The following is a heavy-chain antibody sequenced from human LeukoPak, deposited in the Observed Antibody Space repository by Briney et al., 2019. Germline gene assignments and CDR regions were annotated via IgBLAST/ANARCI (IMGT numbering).Heavy chain of an antibody. Sequence: SETLSLTCTVSGVSISRDHWSWIPQSPGRGLEWIGYLFNGGTTDYNPSLKSRITISVDTSRNQFSLNLNSVTTADTAVYYCARGGPSSRWFDSWGQGTLVTVSA. CDR2: LFNGGTT. CDR3: ARGGPSSRWFDS. CDR1: GVSISRDH. V-gene: IGHV4-59*01. D-gene: IGHD2-2*01. J-gene: IGHJ5*01.